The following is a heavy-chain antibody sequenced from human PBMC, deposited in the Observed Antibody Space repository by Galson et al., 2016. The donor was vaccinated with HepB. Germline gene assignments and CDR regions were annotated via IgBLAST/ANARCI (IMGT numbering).Heavy chain of an antibody. CDR2: TYYRSKWYN. CDR3: AQDITLVGLVADYYGMDV. J-gene: IGHJ6*02. Sequence: CAISGDSVSSNSATWNWIRQSPSRGLEWLGRTYYRSKWYNEYAVSVKSRFTISRDNSKNSLYLQMNSLRTEDTALYYCAQDITLVGLVADYYGMDVWGQGTTVTVSS. D-gene: IGHD2-15*01. CDR1: GDSVSSNSAT. V-gene: IGHV6-1*01.